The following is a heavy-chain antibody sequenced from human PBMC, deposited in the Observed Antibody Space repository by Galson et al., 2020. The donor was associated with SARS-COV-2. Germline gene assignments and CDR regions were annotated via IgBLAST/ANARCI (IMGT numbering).Heavy chain of an antibody. D-gene: IGHD6-19*01. CDR2: ISSSSSYT. CDR3: ARDQIVAGTVYCYFYYMGV. V-gene: IGHV3-11*06. Sequence: GGSLRLSCAASGFTFSDYYMSWIRQAPGKGLEWVSYISSSSSYTNYADSVKGRLTISRDNAKNSLYLQMNSLRTEDTAVYYCARDQIVAGTVYCYFYYMGVWGKGTPVTVSS. J-gene: IGHJ6*03. CDR1: GFTFSDYY.